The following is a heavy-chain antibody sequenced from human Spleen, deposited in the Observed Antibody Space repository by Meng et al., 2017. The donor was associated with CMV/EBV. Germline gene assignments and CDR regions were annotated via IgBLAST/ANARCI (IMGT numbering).Heavy chain of an antibody. Sequence: LTCAVSGGSMGRGTYHWAWLRQPPGKGLEWIGSIYYNGNTFYNPSLKSRVTISGDTSKNQFSLKVNSLTAADTAVYYCALTTVNWFDPWGHGTLVTVSS. CDR2: IYYNGNT. D-gene: IGHD4-17*01. CDR1: GGSMGRGTYH. V-gene: IGHV4-39*07. CDR3: ALTTVNWFDP. J-gene: IGHJ5*02.